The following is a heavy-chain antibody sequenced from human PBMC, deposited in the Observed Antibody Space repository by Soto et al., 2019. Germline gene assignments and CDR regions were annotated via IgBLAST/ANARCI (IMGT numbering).Heavy chain of an antibody. CDR1: GGSISTSDVY. V-gene: IGHV4-39*01. D-gene: IGHD1-1*01. J-gene: IGHJ4*02. CDR3: ARIISTGVAGRGYFDY. CDR2: LYYSGST. Sequence: QLQLQESGPGLVKPSETLSLTCTVSGGSISTSDVYWAWLRQPPGKGLEWIGSLYYSGSTYYNPSLKSRVTISADTSKNQFSLKLSSVTAADTAVYNCARIISTGVAGRGYFDYGGQGTLVTVS.